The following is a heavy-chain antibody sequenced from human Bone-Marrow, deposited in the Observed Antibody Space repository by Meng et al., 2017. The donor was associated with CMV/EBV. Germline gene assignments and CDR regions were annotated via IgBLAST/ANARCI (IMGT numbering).Heavy chain of an antibody. CDR3: ARRRYNGYVGYFYY. V-gene: IGHV6-1*01. D-gene: IGHD5-12*01. CDR1: GDSVSSNSAS. CDR2: TYYTAQWTN. Sequence: SQTLSLTSAISGDSVSSNSASWNWFRQSPSRGLRWLGRTYYTAQWTNDYAVSVKSRLSINPDTSQNQVSLHLTSVSPEDTAIYYCARRRYNGYVGYFYYWGQGTLVTVSS. J-gene: IGHJ4*02.